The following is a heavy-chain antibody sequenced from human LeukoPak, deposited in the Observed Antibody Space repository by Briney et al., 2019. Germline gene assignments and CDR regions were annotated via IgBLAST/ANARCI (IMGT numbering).Heavy chain of an antibody. CDR3: AKVRAGNYYYDSSGY. CDR2: ISSSGSTI. D-gene: IGHD3-22*01. CDR1: GFSVNNNY. J-gene: IGHJ4*02. V-gene: IGHV3-11*01. Sequence: GGSLRLSCAASGFSVNNNYMSWIRQAPGKGLEWVSYISSSGSTIYYADSVKGRFTISRDNAKNSLYLQVNSLRAEDTAVYYCAKVRAGNYYYDSSGYWGQGTLVTVSS.